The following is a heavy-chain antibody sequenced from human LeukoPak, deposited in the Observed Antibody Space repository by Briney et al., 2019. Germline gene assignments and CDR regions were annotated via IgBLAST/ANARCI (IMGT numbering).Heavy chain of an antibody. D-gene: IGHD6-13*01. CDR2: ISSSSSYI. CDR1: GFTFSSFT. V-gene: IGHV3-21*01. J-gene: IGHJ4*02. CDR3: ARVVGYSSSWPTFDY. Sequence: GGSLRLSCAASGFTFSSFTMHWVRQAPGKGLEWVSSISSSSSYIYYADSVKGRFTISRDNAKNSLYLQMNSLRAEDTAVYYCARVVGYSSSWPTFDYWGQGTLVTVSS.